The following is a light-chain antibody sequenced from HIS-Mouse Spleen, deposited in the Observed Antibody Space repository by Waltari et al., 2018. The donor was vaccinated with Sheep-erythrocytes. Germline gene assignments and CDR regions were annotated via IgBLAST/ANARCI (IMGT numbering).Light chain of an antibody. CDR3: CSYAGSSTLV. CDR2: GGS. Sequence: SALTXXXXXXXAXXQSIXLXXXGTPXDXGSXXXFFXYQPPPGKAPKLMVYGGSKRPSGVSNRFSGXKSGNTASLTISGLQAEDEADYYCCSYAGSSTLVXGGGTKLTVL. J-gene: IGLJ2*01. V-gene: IGLV2-23*01. CDR1: PXDXGSXXX.